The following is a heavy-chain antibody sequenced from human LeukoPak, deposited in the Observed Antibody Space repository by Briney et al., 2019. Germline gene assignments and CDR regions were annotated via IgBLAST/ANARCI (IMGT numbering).Heavy chain of an antibody. Sequence: PAETLSLTCTVSGGSITSYYWAWLRQPPGKGLEWIGYIYYSGSTNYNPSLKSRVTISVDTSKNQFSLKLSSVTAADTAVYYCARECGLITMVRGVSCSYAFDIWGQGTMVTVSS. CDR3: ARECGLITMVRGVSCSYAFDI. CDR2: IYYSGST. V-gene: IGHV4-59*01. CDR1: GGSITSYY. D-gene: IGHD3-10*01. J-gene: IGHJ3*02.